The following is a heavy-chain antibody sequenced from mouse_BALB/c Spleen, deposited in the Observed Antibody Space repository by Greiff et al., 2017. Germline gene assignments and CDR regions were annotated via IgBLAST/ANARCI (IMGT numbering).Heavy chain of an antibody. J-gene: IGHJ3*01. V-gene: IGHV14-1*02. CDR1: GFNIKDYY. Sequence: VHVKQSGAELVRPGALVKLSCKASGFNIKDYYMHWVKQRPEQGLEWIGWIDPENGNTIYDPKFQGKASITADTSSNTAYLQLSSLTSEDTAVYYCARRGDYDAYWGQGTLVTVSA. CDR3: ARRGDYDAY. CDR2: IDPENGNT. D-gene: IGHD2-4*01.